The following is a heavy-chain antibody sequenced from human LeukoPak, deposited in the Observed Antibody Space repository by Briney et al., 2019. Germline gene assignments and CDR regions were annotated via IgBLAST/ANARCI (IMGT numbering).Heavy chain of an antibody. J-gene: IGHJ4*02. Sequence: SETLSLTCAVYGGSLSGYYWSWIRQSPGKGLEWIGEISHSGGTYYNPSLKSRVTISLDTSKNQFSLKLTSVTAADTAVYYCARGVSDQNWGQGTLVTVSS. V-gene: IGHV4-34*01. CDR2: ISHSGGT. CDR1: GGSLSGYY. CDR3: ARGVSDQN.